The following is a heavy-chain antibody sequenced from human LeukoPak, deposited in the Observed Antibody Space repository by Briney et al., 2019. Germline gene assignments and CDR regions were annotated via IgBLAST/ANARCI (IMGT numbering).Heavy chain of an antibody. CDR2: IKQDGSEK. J-gene: IGHJ4*02. CDR1: GFTFSSYW. Sequence: PGGSLRLSCAASGFTFSSYWMSWVRQAPGKGLEWVANIKQDGSEKYYVDSVKGRFTISRDNSKNTLYLQMNSLRAEDTAVYYCAKADLTLATVTTPFDYWGQGTLVTVSS. CDR3: AKADLTLATVTTPFDY. V-gene: IGHV3-7*03. D-gene: IGHD4-17*01.